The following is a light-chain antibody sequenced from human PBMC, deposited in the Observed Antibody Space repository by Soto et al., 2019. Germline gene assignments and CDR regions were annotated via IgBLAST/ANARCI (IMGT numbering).Light chain of an antibody. CDR2: DTS. CDR1: QSVSNN. CDR3: QQYNNWPPIT. V-gene: IGKV3-15*01. J-gene: IGKJ5*01. Sequence: EIVITQSPATLSVSPGERATLSCRASQSVSNNYLAWYQQKPGQAPRLLIYDTSTRATGIPARFSGSGSGTEFTLTISSLQSEDFAVYYCQQYNNWPPITFGQGTRLEIK.